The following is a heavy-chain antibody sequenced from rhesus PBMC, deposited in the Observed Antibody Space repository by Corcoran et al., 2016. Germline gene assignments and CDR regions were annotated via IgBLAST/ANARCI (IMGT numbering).Heavy chain of an antibody. D-gene: IGHD6-31*01. V-gene: IGHV7-114*01. Sequence: QVQLVQSGAEVKQPGASVKVSCKASGYTFTSYGMNWVRQAHGQRLEWMGWINTDTGNPTYAHGFKELCTFSRDPSISTAYLQISSLKAEDTAVYYCARRAAAGTPPWPNFDYWGQGVLVTVSS. CDR1: GYTFTSYG. CDR2: INTDTGNP. CDR3: ARRAAAGTPPWPNFDY. J-gene: IGHJ4*01.